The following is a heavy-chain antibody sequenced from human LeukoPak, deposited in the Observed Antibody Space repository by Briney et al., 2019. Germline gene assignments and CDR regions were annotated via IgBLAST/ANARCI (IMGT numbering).Heavy chain of an antibody. Sequence: GASVKVSCKASGYTFTGYYMHWVRQAPGQGLEWMGGIIPIFGTANYAQKFQGRVTITADKSTSTAYMELSSLRSEDTAVYYCARADSSWATGAFDIWGQGTMVTVSS. J-gene: IGHJ3*02. D-gene: IGHD6-13*01. CDR3: ARADSSWATGAFDI. V-gene: IGHV1-69*06. CDR1: GYTFTGYY. CDR2: IIPIFGTA.